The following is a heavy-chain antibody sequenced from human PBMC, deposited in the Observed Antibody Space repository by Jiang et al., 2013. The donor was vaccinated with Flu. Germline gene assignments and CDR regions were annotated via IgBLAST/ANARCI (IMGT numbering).Heavy chain of an antibody. V-gene: IGHV1-69*13. CDR1: GGTFSSYA. CDR2: IIPIFGTA. J-gene: IGHJ6*02. CDR3: ARVNSPRQLAVAGDPYYYYYGMDV. D-gene: IGHD6-19*01. Sequence: GAEVKKPGASVKVSCKASGGTFSSYAISWVRQAPGQGLEWMGGIIPIFGTANYAQKFQGRVTITADESTSTAYMELSSLRSEDTAVYYCARVNSPRQLAVAGDPYYYYYGMDVWGQGTTVTVSS.